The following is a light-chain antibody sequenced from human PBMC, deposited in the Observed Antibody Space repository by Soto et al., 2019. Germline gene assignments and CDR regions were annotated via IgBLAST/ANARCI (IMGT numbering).Light chain of an antibody. CDR2: RDS. J-gene: IGLJ2*01. CDR3: QVWDSSTAVV. V-gene: IGLV3-9*01. CDR1: NIGSKN. Sequence: SYELTQPLSVSVALGQTARITCGGNNIGSKNVHWYQQKPGQAPVLVIYRDSNRPSGIPERFSGSNSGNTATLTISRAQAGDEADYYCQVWDSSTAVVLGGGTNLTVL.